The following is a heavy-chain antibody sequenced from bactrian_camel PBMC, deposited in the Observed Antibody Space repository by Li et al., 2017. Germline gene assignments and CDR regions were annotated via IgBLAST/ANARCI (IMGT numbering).Heavy chain of an antibody. J-gene: IGHJ4*01. CDR3: ATTRRLYGGPGLDYNY. Sequence: VQLVESGGGSVQAGGSLGLSCTASGFAFSSSSMVWVRQPPGKGLEWVSLINTNAGSYYAPSVKGRFTISNDNNKNAVYLQMDDLKSEDTALYYCATTRRLYGGPGLDYNYWGQGTQVTVS. V-gene: IGHV3S1*01. CDR1: GFAFSSSS. CDR2: INTNAGS. D-gene: IGHD2*01.